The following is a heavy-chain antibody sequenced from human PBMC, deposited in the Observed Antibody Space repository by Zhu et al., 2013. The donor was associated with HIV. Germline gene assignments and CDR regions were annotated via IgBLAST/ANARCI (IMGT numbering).Heavy chain of an antibody. J-gene: IGHJ6*02. Sequence: QVQLVQSGAEVKKPGASVKVSCKASGYTFTSYAMHWVRQAPGQRLEWMGWINAGNGNTKYSQKFQGRVTITRDTSASTAYMELSSLRSEDTAVYYCARAVRANYYYYGMDVWGQGTTVTVSS. CDR1: GYTFTSYA. D-gene: IGHD5-12*01. V-gene: IGHV1-3*01. CDR3: ARAVRANYYYYGMDV. CDR2: INAGNGNT.